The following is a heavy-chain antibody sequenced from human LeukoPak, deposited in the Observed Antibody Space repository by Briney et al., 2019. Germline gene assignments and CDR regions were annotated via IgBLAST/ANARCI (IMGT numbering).Heavy chain of an antibody. J-gene: IGHJ4*02. D-gene: IGHD6-6*01. CDR2: IYHSGST. Sequence: SETLSLTCTVSGYSISSGYYWGWIRQPPGKGLEWIGSIYHSGSTYYNPSLKGRVTISVDTSKNQFSLKLSSVTAADTAVYYCARGGIAARLIDYWGQGTLVTVSS. V-gene: IGHV4-38-2*02. CDR3: ARGGIAARLIDY. CDR1: GYSISSGYY.